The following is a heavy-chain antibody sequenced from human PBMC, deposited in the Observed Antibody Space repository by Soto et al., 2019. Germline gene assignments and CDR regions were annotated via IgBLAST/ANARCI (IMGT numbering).Heavy chain of an antibody. V-gene: IGHV3-23*01. J-gene: IGHJ4*02. D-gene: IGHD6-13*01. CDR3: AKSYSSNWYDYFDY. CDR2: ISGSGDST. CDR1: GFTFSSYA. Sequence: VQLLESGGGLVQPGGSLRLSCAASGFTFSSYAMSWVRQAPGKGLEWVSAISGSGDSTYYADSVKGRFTISRDTSKNTLYLQMDSLRAEDTALYYCAKSYSSNWYDYFDYWGQGTPVTVSS.